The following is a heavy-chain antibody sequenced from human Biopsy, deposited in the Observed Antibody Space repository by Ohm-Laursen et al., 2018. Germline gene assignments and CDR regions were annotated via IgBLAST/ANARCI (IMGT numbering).Heavy chain of an antibody. CDR2: ISGSAGST. CDR3: AKINPSSIYYYYGMDV. J-gene: IGHJ6*02. CDR1: GFTFSNYA. V-gene: IGHV3-23*01. Sequence: SLRLSCAASGFTFSNYAMSWVRQAPGKGLEWVSAISGSAGSTNYADSVKGRFTISRDNSKNTLYLQLNSLRAEDTASYYCAKINPSSIYYYYGMDVWGQGTTVTVSS.